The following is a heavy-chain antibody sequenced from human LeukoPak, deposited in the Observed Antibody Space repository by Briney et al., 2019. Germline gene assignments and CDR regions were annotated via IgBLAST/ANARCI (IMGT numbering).Heavy chain of an antibody. V-gene: IGHV1-69*01. J-gene: IGHJ6*03. Sequence: GSSVKVSCKASGGTFSSYAISWVRQAPGQGLEWMGGIVPIFGTANYAQKFQGGVTITADESTSTAYMELSSLRSEDTAVYYCARPYSSGRAYYYYCMDVWGKGTTVTVSS. CDR1: GGTFSSYA. D-gene: IGHD6-19*01. CDR3: ARPYSSGRAYYYYCMDV. CDR2: IVPIFGTA.